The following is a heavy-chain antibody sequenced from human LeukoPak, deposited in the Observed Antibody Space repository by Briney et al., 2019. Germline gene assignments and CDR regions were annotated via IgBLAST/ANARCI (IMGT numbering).Heavy chain of an antibody. CDR2: IYHTGRT. V-gene: IGHV4-38-2*02. J-gene: IGHJ3*02. CDR3: ARHVGWIQLWYDAFDI. Sequence: KPSETLSLTYTVSGYSIRSAYYWGWIRQPPGKGLEWIGSIYHTGRTYYNPSLKSRVTISVDTSKNQFSLKLSSVTAADTAVYYCARHVGWIQLWYDAFDIWGQGTMVTVSS. CDR1: GYSIRSAYY. D-gene: IGHD5-18*01.